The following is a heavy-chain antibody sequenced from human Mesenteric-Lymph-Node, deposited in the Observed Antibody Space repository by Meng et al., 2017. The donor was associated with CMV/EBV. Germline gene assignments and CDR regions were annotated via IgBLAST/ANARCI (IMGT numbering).Heavy chain of an antibody. J-gene: IGHJ5*02. D-gene: IGHD7-27*01. V-gene: IGHV6-1*01. CDR3: ARDLTGTYQGWFDP. CDR1: GDSVSSNSAA. CDR2: TYYRSKWYN. Sequence: SCAISGDSVSSNSAAWNWIRQSPSRGLEWLGRTYYRSKWYNDYAISVKSRITINPDTSKNQFSLQLNSVTPEDTAVYFCARDLTGTYQGWFDPWGQGTLVTVSS.